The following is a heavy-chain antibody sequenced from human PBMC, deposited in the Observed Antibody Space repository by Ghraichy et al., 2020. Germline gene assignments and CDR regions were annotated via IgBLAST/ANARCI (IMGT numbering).Heavy chain of an antibody. J-gene: IGHJ4*01. CDR2: IYYSGST. V-gene: IGHV4-31*03. Sequence: SETLSLTCTVSGASMSSGGYYWSWSRQHPGRGLEWIGYIYYSGSTYYNPSLKSRVTISVDTSKNQFSLKLSSVTAADTAVYYCARMMCSSGSCYACDYWGXXTLVTVSS. D-gene: IGHD2-15*01. CDR3: ARMMCSSGSCYACDY. CDR1: GASMSSGGYY.